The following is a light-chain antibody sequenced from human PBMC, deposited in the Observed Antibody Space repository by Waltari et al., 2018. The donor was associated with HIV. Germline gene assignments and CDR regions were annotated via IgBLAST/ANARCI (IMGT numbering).Light chain of an antibody. Sequence: EIVLTQSPGTLSLSPGERATLSCRASQSVSNNYLAWYQQKPGQPPRLLIYGASIRATGIPDRFSGSGSGTDFTLAISRLEPEDFAVYYCQQYGSSPTFGPGTKVDIK. J-gene: IGKJ3*01. CDR1: QSVSNNY. V-gene: IGKV3-20*01. CDR3: QQYGSSPT. CDR2: GAS.